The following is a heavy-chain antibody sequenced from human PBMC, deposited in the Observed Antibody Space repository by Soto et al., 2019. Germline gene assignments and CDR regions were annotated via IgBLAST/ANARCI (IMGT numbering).Heavy chain of an antibody. V-gene: IGHV2-5*01. CDR2: NYWNDDK. D-gene: IGHD5-18*01. CDR3: ARYVDTAMAPHYYYRLDV. J-gene: IGHJ6*02. Sequence: SGPTLVNPTQTLTLTCTFSGFSLSTSGVGVGWIRQPPGKALEWLGINYWNDDKRYSPSLKSRLTFTKDTSKNQVVLTMTNMDPVDTATYYCARYVDTAMAPHYYYRLDVRGQGTTGTVSS. CDR1: GFSLSTSGVG.